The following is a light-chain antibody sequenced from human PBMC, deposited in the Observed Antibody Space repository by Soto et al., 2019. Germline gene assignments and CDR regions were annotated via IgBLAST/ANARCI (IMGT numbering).Light chain of an antibody. CDR1: QSISRW. CDR3: XXXXXYPLI. V-gene: IGKV1-5*01. Sequence: DIQMTQSPSTLSAFVGDRXTXTXRASQSISRWLAWYQQKPGKAPKVLIYDASRSQSGVPSRFSGSGSGTEFTLTISSLQPXXXXXXXXXXXXXYPLIFGGGTKVEMK. J-gene: IGKJ4*01. CDR2: DAS.